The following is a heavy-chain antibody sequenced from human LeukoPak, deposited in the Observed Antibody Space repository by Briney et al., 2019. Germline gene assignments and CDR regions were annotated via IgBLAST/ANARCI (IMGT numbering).Heavy chain of an antibody. CDR1: GGTFSSYA. J-gene: IGHJ4*02. V-gene: IGHV1-18*01. CDR3: ARGGLLWFGEPLDY. CDR2: ISAYNGNT. Sequence: ASVKVSCKASGGTFSSYAISWVRQAPGQGLEWMGWISAYNGNTNYAQKLQGRVTMTTDTSTSTAYMELRSLRSDDTAVYYCARGGLLWFGEPLDYWGQGTLVTVSS. D-gene: IGHD3-10*01.